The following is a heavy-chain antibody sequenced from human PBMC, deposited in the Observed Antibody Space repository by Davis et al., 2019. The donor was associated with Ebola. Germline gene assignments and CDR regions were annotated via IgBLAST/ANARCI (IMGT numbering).Heavy chain of an antibody. CDR3: AKGAAYGMDV. D-gene: IGHD6-25*01. CDR2: IWYDGSNK. CDR1: GFTFSSYG. V-gene: IGHV3-30*02. J-gene: IGHJ6*02. Sequence: GESLKISCAASGFTFSSYGMHWVRQAPGKGLEWVAVIWYDGSNKYYADSVKGRFTISRDNSKNTLYLQMNSLRAEDTAVYYCAKGAAYGMDVWGQGTTVTVSS.